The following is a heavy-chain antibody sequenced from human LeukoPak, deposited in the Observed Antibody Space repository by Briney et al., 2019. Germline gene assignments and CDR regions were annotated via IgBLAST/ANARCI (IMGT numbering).Heavy chain of an antibody. V-gene: IGHV3-30-3*01. CDR3: ARVTGGSLSLYGVVDL. D-gene: IGHD3-9*01. CDR1: GFILRFFA. CDR2: ISSDGSRK. J-gene: IGHJ5*02. Sequence: PGGSLRLFCGASGFILRFFAVLGPRQAPGKGLNWVTVISSDGSRKNYADSVKGRFTTSRDNSKNTVFLQMNSLRNEDTAVYYCARVTGGSLSLYGVVDLWGQGTLVTVSS.